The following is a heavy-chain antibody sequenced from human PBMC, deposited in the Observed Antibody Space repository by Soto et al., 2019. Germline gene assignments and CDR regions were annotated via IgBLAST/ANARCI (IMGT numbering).Heavy chain of an antibody. CDR1: GFTVSSNY. Sequence: EVQLVETGGGLIQPGGSLRLSCAASGFTVSSNYMSWVRQAPWKGLEWVSVIYSGGSRYYADSVKSRFTISRDNSKNTLYLQMNSLRAEDTAVYYCARGGYSYGQAIYYFDYWGQGTLVTVSS. CDR2: IYSGGSR. D-gene: IGHD5-18*01. V-gene: IGHV3-53*02. J-gene: IGHJ4*02. CDR3: ARGGYSYGQAIYYFDY.